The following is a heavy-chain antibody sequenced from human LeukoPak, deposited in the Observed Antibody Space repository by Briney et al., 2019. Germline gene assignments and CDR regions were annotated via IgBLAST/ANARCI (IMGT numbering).Heavy chain of an antibody. Sequence: SETLSLTCPVSGGSISTTNHYWGWIRQPPGKGLEWIGTIYYSGSTYYNPSLKSRVTISVDTSKNQFSLKLTSVTAADTAVYYCARHRGTSVNYVYYGVDVWGPGTTVTVSS. V-gene: IGHV4-39*01. CDR1: GGSISTTNHY. D-gene: IGHD4-17*01. J-gene: IGHJ6*02. CDR2: IYYSGST. CDR3: ARHRGTSVNYVYYGVDV.